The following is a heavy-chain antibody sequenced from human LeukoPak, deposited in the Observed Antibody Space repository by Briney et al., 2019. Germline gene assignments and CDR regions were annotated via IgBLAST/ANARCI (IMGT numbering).Heavy chain of an antibody. Sequence: PSETLSLTCTVSGYSISSGYYWGWIRRPPGKGLEWIGSIYHSGSTYYNPSLKSRVTISVDTSKNQFSLKLSSVTAADTAVYYCARGYCSGGSCPDYWGQGTLVTVSS. CDR3: ARGYCSGGSCPDY. CDR1: GYSISSGYY. J-gene: IGHJ4*02. V-gene: IGHV4-38-2*02. CDR2: IYHSGST. D-gene: IGHD2-15*01.